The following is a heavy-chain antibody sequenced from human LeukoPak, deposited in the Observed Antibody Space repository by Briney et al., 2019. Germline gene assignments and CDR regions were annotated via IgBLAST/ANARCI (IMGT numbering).Heavy chain of an antibody. J-gene: IGHJ5*02. Sequence: SETLSLTCTVSGGSISSSSYYWGWIRQPPGTGLEWIGSIYYSGSTYYNPSLKSRVTISVDTSKNQFSLKLSSVTTADTAVYYCARHIVVVPAALWEGNWFDPWGQGTLVTVSS. V-gene: IGHV4-39*01. CDR2: IYYSGST. CDR1: GGSISSSSYY. D-gene: IGHD2-2*01. CDR3: ARHIVVVPAALWEGNWFDP.